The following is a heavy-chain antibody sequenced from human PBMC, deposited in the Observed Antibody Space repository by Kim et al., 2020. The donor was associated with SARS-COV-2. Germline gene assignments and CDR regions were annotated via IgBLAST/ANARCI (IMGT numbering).Heavy chain of an antibody. V-gene: IGHV4-39*01. Sequence: SETLSLTCTVSGGSISSSSYYWGWIRQPPGKGLEWIGSIYYSGSTYYNPSLKSRVTISVDTSKNQFSLKLSSVTAADTAVYYCARRFFEVVITVDYFDYWGQGTLVTVSS. J-gene: IGHJ4*02. CDR3: ARRFFEVVITVDYFDY. CDR1: GGSISSSSYY. CDR2: IYYSGST. D-gene: IGHD3-3*01.